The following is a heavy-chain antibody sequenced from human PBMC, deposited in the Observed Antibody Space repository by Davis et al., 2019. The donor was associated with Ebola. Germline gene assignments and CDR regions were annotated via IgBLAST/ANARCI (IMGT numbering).Heavy chain of an antibody. CDR3: AKDETYCSGGSCYSDP. CDR2: IRYDGSNK. J-gene: IGHJ5*02. V-gene: IGHV3-30*02. D-gene: IGHD2-15*01. Sequence: GESLKISCAASGFTFSSYGMHWVRQAPGNGLEWVAFIRYDGSNKYYADSVKGRFTISRDNSKNTLYLQMNSLRAEDTAVYYCAKDETYCSGGSCYSDPWGQGTLVTVSS. CDR1: GFTFSSYG.